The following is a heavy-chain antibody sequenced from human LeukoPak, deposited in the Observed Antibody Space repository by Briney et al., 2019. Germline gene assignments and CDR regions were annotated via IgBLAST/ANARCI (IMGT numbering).Heavy chain of an antibody. CDR2: INTDGSST. J-gene: IGHJ4*02. CDR3: ARAGGQLLHGFGYFEY. D-gene: IGHD6-13*01. CDR1: GFTFSSYW. Sequence: GGSLRLSCAASGFTFSSYWMHWVRQAPGKGLVWVSRINTDGSSTTYTDSVKGRFTMSRDNAKNTLYLQMNSLRAEDTAVYYCARAGGQLLHGFGYFEYWGQGTLVTVSS. V-gene: IGHV3-74*01.